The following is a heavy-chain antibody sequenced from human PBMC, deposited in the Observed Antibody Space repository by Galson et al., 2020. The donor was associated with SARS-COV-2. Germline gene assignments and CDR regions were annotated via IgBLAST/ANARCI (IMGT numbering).Heavy chain of an antibody. CDR3: ARYSGYDFVAQDYYGMDV. CDR2: ISAYNGNT. V-gene: IGHV1-18*01. J-gene: IGHJ6*02. D-gene: IGHD5-12*01. CDR1: GYTFTSYG. Sequence: ASVKVSCKASGYTFTSYGISWVRQAPGQGLEWMGWISAYNGNTNYAQKLQGRVTMTTDTSTSTAYMELRSLRSDDTAVYYCARYSGYDFVAQDYYGMDVWGQGTTVTVSS.